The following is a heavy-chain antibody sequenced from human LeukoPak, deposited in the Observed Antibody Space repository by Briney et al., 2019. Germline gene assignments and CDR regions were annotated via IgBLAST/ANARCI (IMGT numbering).Heavy chain of an antibody. Sequence: SETLSLTCAVSGGSISSGGYSWSWIRQPPGKGLEWVGYIYHSGSTYYNPSLKSRVTISVDRSKNQFSLKLNFATAADTAVYYCAKIGYCSTTTCYSTVFDSWGQGTLVTVSS. D-gene: IGHD2-2*01. CDR1: GGSISSGGYS. CDR3: AKIGYCSTTTCYSTVFDS. J-gene: IGHJ4*02. V-gene: IGHV4-30-2*01. CDR2: IYHSGST.